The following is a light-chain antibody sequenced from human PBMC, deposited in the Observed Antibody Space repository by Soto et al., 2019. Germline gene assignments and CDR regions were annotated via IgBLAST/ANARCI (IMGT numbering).Light chain of an antibody. CDR1: QSVGSN. J-gene: IGKJ5*01. V-gene: IGKV3-15*01. CDR3: QQYNNWPRGT. Sequence: EIVLTQSPASLSSSPGDRATLSFRASQSVGSNLAWYQQKPGQAPRLLIYGASTRATGIPASFSGTGSGTELTLTISSLQSEDFAVYYCQQYNNWPRGTFGQGTRLEIK. CDR2: GAS.